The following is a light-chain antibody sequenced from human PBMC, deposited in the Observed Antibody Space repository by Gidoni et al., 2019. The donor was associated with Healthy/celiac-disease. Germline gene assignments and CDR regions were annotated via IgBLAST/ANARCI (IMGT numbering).Light chain of an antibody. CDR1: SLRSYY. CDR2: GKN. CDR3: NSWDSSGNHLV. Sequence: SSELTQDPAVSVALGQTVRITCQGDSLRSYYASWYQQKPGQAPVRVIYGKNNRPSGIPDRFSGYSSGNTASLTITGAQAEDEADYYCNSWDSSGNHLVFGGGTKLTVL. V-gene: IGLV3-19*02. J-gene: IGLJ2*01.